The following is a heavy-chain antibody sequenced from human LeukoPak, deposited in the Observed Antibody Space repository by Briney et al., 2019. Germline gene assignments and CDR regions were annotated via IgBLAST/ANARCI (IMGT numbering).Heavy chain of an antibody. J-gene: IGHJ4*02. CDR3: ARRSSGGGLFDY. CDR2: IFYSGNT. V-gene: IGHV4-59*05. Sequence: SETLSLTCSVSGVSIISSYWSWIRQPPGKGLEWIGSIFYSGNTYYNASLKSRVTISVDTSKNHFSLRLSSVTSADTAVYYCARRSSGGGLFDYWGQGTLVTVSS. CDR1: GVSIISSY. D-gene: IGHD3-22*01.